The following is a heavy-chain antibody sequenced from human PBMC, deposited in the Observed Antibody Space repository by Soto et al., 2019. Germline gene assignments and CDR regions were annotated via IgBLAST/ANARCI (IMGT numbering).Heavy chain of an antibody. CDR1: GGTFSSYA. CDR2: IIPIFGTA. J-gene: IGHJ1*01. CDR3: ARDREYYDSSGAEYFQH. V-gene: IGHV1-69*01. D-gene: IGHD3-22*01. Sequence: QVQLVQSGAEVKKPGSSVKVSCKASGGTFSSYAISWVRQAPGQGLEWMGGIIPIFGTANYAQKFQGRVTITADESTSTAYMELSSLRSEDTAVYYCARDREYYDSSGAEYFQHWGQGTLVTVSS.